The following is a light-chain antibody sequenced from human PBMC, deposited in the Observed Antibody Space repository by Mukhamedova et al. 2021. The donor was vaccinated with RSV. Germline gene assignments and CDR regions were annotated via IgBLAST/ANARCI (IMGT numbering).Light chain of an antibody. CDR2: ANT. CDR3: QTFDNTLSGYWV. Sequence: GGGHEVHWYQHLPGTAPKLLIYANTNRPSGVPDRFSASKSGTSASLAISGLQAEDEADYYCQTFDNTLSGYWVFGGGTKLTVL. CDR1: GGGHE. J-gene: IGLJ3*02. V-gene: IGLV1-40*01.